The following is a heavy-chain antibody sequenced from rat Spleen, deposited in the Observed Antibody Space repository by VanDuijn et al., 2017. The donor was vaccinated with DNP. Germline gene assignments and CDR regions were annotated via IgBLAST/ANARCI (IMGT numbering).Heavy chain of an antibody. CDR2: ISASGGST. J-gene: IGHJ4*01. CDR1: GFTFSNYG. Sequence: EVQLVGSGGGLVQSGRSLKLSCAASGFTFSNYGMAWVRQAPKKGLEWVASISASGGSTSYRDSVKGRFTISRDNAKSILYLQMNSLRSEDSATYYCAREGDYYAGTFVDALDAWGQGTSVTVSS. CDR3: AREGDYYAGTFVDALDA. V-gene: IGHV5-19*01. D-gene: IGHD1-12*02.